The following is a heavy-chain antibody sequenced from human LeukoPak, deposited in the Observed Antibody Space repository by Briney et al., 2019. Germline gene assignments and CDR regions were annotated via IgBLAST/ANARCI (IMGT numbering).Heavy chain of an antibody. Sequence: PGGSLRLSCAASGFTFSSYAMHWVRQAPGKGLEYVSAISSYGGSTYYANSVKGRFTISRDNSKNTLYLQMNSLRAEDTAVYYCATLPNYSYGHPYYFDYWGQGTLVTVSS. CDR2: ISSYGGST. CDR1: GFTFSSYA. V-gene: IGHV3-64*01. CDR3: ATLPNYSYGHPYYFDY. D-gene: IGHD5-18*01. J-gene: IGHJ4*02.